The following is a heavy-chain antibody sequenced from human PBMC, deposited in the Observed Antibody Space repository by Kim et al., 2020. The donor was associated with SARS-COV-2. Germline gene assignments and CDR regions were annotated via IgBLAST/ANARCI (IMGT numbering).Heavy chain of an antibody. D-gene: IGHD2-15*01. CDR2: ISSRSSVI. Sequence: GGSLRLSCVASEFTFSSYSMNWVRQAPGKGLEWVSSISSRSSVIFYADLVRGRFTIFRDNADNSLFLQMISLRAEDTAVYYCLVGGTGATRDDTLHLWGHGTRVTVSS. V-gene: IGHV3-21*01. CDR1: EFTFSSYS. CDR3: LVGGTGATRDDTLHL. J-gene: IGHJ3*01.